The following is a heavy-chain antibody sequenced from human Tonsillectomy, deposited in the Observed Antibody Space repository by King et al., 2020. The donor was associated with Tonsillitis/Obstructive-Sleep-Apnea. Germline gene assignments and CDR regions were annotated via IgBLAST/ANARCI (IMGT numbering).Heavy chain of an antibody. Sequence: QLQLQESGPGLVKPSETLPLTCTVSGGSISSYYWSWIRQPPGKGLEWIGYIHYSGSTNYNPSLKSRVTISADTSKNQFSLKLRSVTAADTAVYYCARLLTSFGGPDAFDIWGQGTMVTVSS. CDR1: GGSISSYY. D-gene: IGHD3-3*01. J-gene: IGHJ3*02. CDR3: ARLLTSFGGPDAFDI. CDR2: IHYSGST. V-gene: IGHV4-59*08.